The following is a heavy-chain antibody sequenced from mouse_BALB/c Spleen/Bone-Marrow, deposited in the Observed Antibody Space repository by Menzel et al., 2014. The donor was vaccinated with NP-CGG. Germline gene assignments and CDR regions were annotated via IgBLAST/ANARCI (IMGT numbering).Heavy chain of an antibody. CDR2: INSNGGST. D-gene: IGHD1-1*01. CDR1: GFTFSSYG. CDR3: ARERYYGNGRIFEY. J-gene: IGHJ2*01. V-gene: IGHV5-6-3*01. Sequence: EVKLMESGGGLVQPGGSLKLSCAASGFTFSSYGMSWVRQTPDKRLELVATINSNGGSTYYPDSVKGRITISRDNAKNTLYLQMSSLKSEDTAMYYCARERYYGNGRIFEYWGQGTTLTVSS.